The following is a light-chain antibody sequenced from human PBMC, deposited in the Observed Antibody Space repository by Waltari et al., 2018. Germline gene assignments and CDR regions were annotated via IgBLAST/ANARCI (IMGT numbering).Light chain of an antibody. Sequence: QSVLTQPPSVSAAPGQKVTISCSGSSSNIGNNYVSWYQQLPGTAPKLLISEINNRPSGIPDRFSGSKSGTSATLGITGLQTGDEADYYCGTWDSSLHSGVFGGGTKLTVL. J-gene: IGLJ3*02. V-gene: IGLV1-51*02. CDR1: SSNIGNNY. CDR3: GTWDSSLHSGV. CDR2: EIN.